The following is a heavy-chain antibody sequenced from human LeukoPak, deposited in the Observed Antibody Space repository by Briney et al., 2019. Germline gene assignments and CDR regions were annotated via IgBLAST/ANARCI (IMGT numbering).Heavy chain of an antibody. CDR1: GGSISSYY. CDR3: ARLRAGYSYWYGMDV. Sequence: SETLSLTCTVSGGSISSYYWSWIRQPPGKGLDWIGYIYYSGSTNYNPSLKSRVTISVDTSKNQFSLKLSSVTAADTAVYYCARLRAGYSYWYGMDVWGQGTTVTVSS. J-gene: IGHJ6*02. CDR2: IYYSGST. D-gene: IGHD5-18*01. V-gene: IGHV4-59*08.